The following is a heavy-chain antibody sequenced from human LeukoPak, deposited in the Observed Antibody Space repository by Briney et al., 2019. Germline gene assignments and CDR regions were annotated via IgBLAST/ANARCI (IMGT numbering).Heavy chain of an antibody. J-gene: IGHJ6*03. D-gene: IGHD6-13*01. CDR3: ARDRHIAAAVYYYYMDV. CDR1: GYTFTSYI. CDR2: INAYNGNT. Sequence: ASVKVSCKASGYTFTSYIISWVRQAPGQGLEWMEWINAYNGNTDYAQRVQGRVTMTTDTSTSTAYMELRSLRSDDRAVYYCARDRHIAAAVYYYYMDVWGKGTPVTVSS. V-gene: IGHV1-18*01.